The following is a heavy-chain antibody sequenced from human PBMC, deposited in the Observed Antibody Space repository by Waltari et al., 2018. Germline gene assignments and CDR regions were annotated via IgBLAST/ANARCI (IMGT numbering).Heavy chain of an antibody. D-gene: IGHD6-13*01. CDR2: IYHSGST. Sequence: QVQLQESGPGLVKPSETLSLTCTVSGYSISSGYYWGWLRQPPGKGLEWIGSIYHSGSTYYNPSLKSRVTISVDTSKNQFSLKLSSVTAADTAVYYCARVGAAAANPFDYWGQGTLVTVSS. V-gene: IGHV4-38-2*02. CDR3: ARVGAAAANPFDY. CDR1: GYSISSGYY. J-gene: IGHJ4*02.